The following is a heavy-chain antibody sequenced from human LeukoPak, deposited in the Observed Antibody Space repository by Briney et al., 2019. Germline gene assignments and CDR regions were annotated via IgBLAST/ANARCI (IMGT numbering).Heavy chain of an antibody. CDR2: IIPILGIA. V-gene: IGHV1-69*04. D-gene: IGHD6-13*01. CDR3: ARGYYNPYSSSWKVDY. CDR1: GYTFTSYG. J-gene: IGHJ4*02. Sequence: ASVKVSCKASGYTFTSYGISWVRQAPGQGLEWMGRIIPILGIANYAQKFQGRVTITADKSTSTAYMELSSLRSEDTAVYYCARGYYNPYSSSWKVDYWGQGTLVTVSS.